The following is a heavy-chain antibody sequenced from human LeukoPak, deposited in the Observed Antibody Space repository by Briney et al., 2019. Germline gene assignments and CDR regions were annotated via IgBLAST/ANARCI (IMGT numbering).Heavy chain of an antibody. V-gene: IGHV1-18*01. D-gene: IGHD2-21*01. CDR1: GYTFTNYG. CDR3: ARTEDWYNWFDP. J-gene: IGHJ5*02. Sequence: ASVKASCKASGYTFTNYGISWVRQAPGQGLEWMGWISAYNGKTDYLQKVQGRVTMTTDTSTSTAYMELSSLRSEDTAVYYCARTEDWYNWFDPWGQGTLVTVSS. CDR2: ISAYNGKT.